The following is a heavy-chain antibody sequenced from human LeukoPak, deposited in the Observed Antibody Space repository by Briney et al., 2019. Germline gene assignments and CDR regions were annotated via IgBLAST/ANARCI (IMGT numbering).Heavy chain of an antibody. CDR2: IFPSDSDT. CDR3: ARGLMASISGGVVYFDF. D-gene: IGHD5-24*01. J-gene: IGHJ4*02. V-gene: IGHV5-51*01. Sequence: GESLKISCKGSGYSFTTNWIAWVRQMPGKGLEWMGSIFPSDSDTRYSPSFQGQVTISDDKSISTAYLQWSSLKASDPAMYFCARGLMASISGGVVYFDFWGQGTLVTVSS. CDR1: GYSFTTNW.